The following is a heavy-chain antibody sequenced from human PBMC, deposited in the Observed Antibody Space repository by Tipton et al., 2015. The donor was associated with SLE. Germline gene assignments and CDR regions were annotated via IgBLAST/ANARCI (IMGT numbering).Heavy chain of an antibody. CDR2: IYTSGST. V-gene: IGHV4-61*02. J-gene: IGHJ4*02. D-gene: IGHD1-7*01. CDR3: ARYVTTGTTDYFDY. CDR1: GGSISSGSSY. Sequence: TLSLTCTVSGGSISSGSSYWSWIRQPAGKGLEWIGRIYTSGSTNYNPSLKRRLTISLDTSKNQFSLTLSSVTAADTAVYYCARYVTTGTTDYFDYWGQGTLVTVSS.